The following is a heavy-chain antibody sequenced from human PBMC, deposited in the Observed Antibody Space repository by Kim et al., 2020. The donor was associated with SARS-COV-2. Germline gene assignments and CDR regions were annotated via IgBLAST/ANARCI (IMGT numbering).Heavy chain of an antibody. Sequence: GGSLRLSCAASGFTFSSYAMHWVRQAPGKGLEWVAVISYDGSNKYYADSVKGRFTISRDNSKNTLYLQMNSLRAEDTAVYYCARAHDLLLAVVVPAANIGGSDYWGQGTLVTVSS. CDR2: ISYDGSNK. J-gene: IGHJ4*02. CDR1: GFTFSSYA. D-gene: IGHD2-2*01. V-gene: IGHV3-30-3*01. CDR3: ARAHDLLLAVVVPAANIGGSDY.